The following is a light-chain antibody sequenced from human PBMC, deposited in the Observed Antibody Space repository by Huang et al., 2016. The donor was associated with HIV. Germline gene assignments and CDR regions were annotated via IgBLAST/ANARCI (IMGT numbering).Light chain of an antibody. V-gene: IGKV3-20*01. CDR2: GAA. CDR3: QHYGSSPLT. J-gene: IGKJ4*01. Sequence: DIVLMQSPGTLSLSPGERASLSCRASQSVSSNHLAWYQQKPGQAPKFRICGAASRANGIPDRFSGSGSVTYFTLTISRLEPEDFAVCYCQHYGSSPLTFGGGTKVEIK. CDR1: QSVSSNH.